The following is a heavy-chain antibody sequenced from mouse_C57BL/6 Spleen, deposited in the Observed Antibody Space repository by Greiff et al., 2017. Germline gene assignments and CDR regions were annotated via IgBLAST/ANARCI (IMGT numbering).Heavy chain of an antibody. CDR1: GYTFTSYW. D-gene: IGHD1-1*01. J-gene: IGHJ1*03. Sequence: QVQLKQPGAELVMPGASVKLSCKASGYTFTSYWMHWVKQRPGQGLEWIGEIDPSDSYTNYNQKFKGKSTLTVDKSSSTAYMQLSSLSSEDSAVYYCARVLRSYWYFDVWGTGTTVTVSS. V-gene: IGHV1-69*01. CDR2: IDPSDSYT. CDR3: ARVLRSYWYFDV.